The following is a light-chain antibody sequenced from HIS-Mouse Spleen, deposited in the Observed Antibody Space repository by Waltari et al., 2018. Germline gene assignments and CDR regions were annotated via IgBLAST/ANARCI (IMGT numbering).Light chain of an antibody. J-gene: IGLJ2*01. CDR3: CSYAGSYTLV. V-gene: IGLV2-11*01. CDR2: DVS. CDR1: SSDVGGYNY. Sequence: QSALTQPRSVSGSPGQAVTISCTGTSSDVGGYNYVPWYQQHPGKAPTLMIYDVSKRPSGVPDRFSGSKSGNTASLTISGLQAEDETDYYCCSYAGSYTLVFGGGTKLTVL.